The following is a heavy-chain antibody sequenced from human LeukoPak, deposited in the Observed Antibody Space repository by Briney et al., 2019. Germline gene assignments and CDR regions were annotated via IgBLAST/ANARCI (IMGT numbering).Heavy chain of an antibody. CDR3: ARYHNCSGGSCYDNWFDP. CDR2: IYYSGST. CDR1: GGSISSGGYY. D-gene: IGHD2-15*01. V-gene: IGHV4-31*03. J-gene: IGHJ5*02. Sequence: SETLSLTCTVSGGSISSGGYYWSWIRQHPGKGLEWIGYIYYSGSTYYNPSLKSRVTKSVDTSRNQFSLKLSSVIAADTAVYYCARYHNCSGGSCYDNWFDPWHQGTLVTVS.